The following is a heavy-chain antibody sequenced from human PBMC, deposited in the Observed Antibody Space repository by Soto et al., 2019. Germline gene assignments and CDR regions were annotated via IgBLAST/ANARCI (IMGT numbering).Heavy chain of an antibody. Sequence: PSETLSLTCAVSGYSISSGYYWGWIRQPSGKGLEWIGSIYHSGSTYYNPSLKSRVTISVDTSKNQFSLKLSSVTAADTAVYYCARVVRAGLRGVFGNWFDPWGQGTLVTVSS. CDR2: IYHSGST. V-gene: IGHV4-38-2*01. J-gene: IGHJ5*02. D-gene: IGHD4-17*01. CDR1: GYSISSGYY. CDR3: ARVVRAGLRGVFGNWFDP.